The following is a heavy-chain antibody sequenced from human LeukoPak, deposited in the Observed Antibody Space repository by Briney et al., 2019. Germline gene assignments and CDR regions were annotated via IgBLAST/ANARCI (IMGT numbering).Heavy chain of an antibody. CDR3: ARTPRNGYNYYFDY. CDR2: IYYSGST. V-gene: IGHV4-59*01. D-gene: IGHD5-24*01. J-gene: IGHJ4*02. Sequence: SETLSLTXTVSGGSISSYYWSWIRQPPGKGLEWIGYIYYSGSTNYNPSLKSRVTISVDTSKNQFSLKLSSVTVVDTAVYYCARTPRNGYNYYFDYWGQGTLVTVSS. CDR1: GGSISSYY.